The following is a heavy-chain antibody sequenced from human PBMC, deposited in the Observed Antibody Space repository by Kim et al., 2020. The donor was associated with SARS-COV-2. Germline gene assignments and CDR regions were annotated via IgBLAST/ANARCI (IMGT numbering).Heavy chain of an antibody. CDR1: GYTFTSYY. CDR2: INPSGGST. D-gene: IGHD3-10*01. CDR3: ARDRVYYGSGSYWFDY. Sequence: ASVKVSCKAFGYTFTSYYMHWVRQAPGQGLEWMGIINPSGGSTSYAQKFQGRVTMTRDTSTSTVYMELSSLRSEDTAVYYCARDRVYYGSGSYWFDYWGQGTLVTVSS. J-gene: IGHJ4*02. V-gene: IGHV1-46*01.